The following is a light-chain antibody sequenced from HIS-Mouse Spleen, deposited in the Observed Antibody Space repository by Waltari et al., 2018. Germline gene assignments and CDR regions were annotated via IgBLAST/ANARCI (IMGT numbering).Light chain of an antibody. Sequence: SYVLTQPPSVSVAPGKTARITCGGNNIGSKSVHWYQQKPGQDPGLVVYDDSDRRSGRPERFSGSNSGNTATLTISRVEAGDEADYYCQVWDSSSDHVVFGGGTKLTVL. CDR3: QVWDSSSDHVV. J-gene: IGLJ2*01. V-gene: IGLV3-21*03. CDR2: DDS. CDR1: NIGSKS.